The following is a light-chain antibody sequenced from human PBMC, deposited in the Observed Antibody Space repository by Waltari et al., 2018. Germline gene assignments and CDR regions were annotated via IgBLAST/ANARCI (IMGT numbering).Light chain of an antibody. CDR3: AAWDGSLHGPV. V-gene: IGLV1-44*01. CDR1: NSNIGTNP. Sequence: QSVLTQPPSASGTPGQRVSISCSGTNSNIGTNPVNWFQQIPGTAPKLLIYNNKLRPSGVSDRISASKSGTSASLAISGLQSEDEATYYCAAWDGSLHGPVFGGGTKLTVL. CDR2: NNK. J-gene: IGLJ3*02.